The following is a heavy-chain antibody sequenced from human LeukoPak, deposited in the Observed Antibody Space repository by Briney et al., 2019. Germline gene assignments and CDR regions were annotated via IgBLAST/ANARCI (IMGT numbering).Heavy chain of an antibody. CDR1: GYTLTCYG. J-gene: IGHJ4*02. Sequence: ASVEVSCKASGYTLTCYGISWVRQAPGQGLEWMGWISAYNGNTNYAQKLQGRVTMTTDTSTSTAYMELRSLRSDDTAVYYCARDSNRLKYSSGWSGFDYWGQGTLVTVSS. V-gene: IGHV1-18*01. CDR3: ARDSNRLKYSSGWSGFDY. CDR2: ISAYNGNT. D-gene: IGHD6-19*01.